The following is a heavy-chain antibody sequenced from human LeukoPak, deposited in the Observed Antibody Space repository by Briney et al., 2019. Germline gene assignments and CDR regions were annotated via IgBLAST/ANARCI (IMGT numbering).Heavy chain of an antibody. J-gene: IGHJ5*01. D-gene: IGHD1-26*01. CDR3: TGEFDP. Sequence: PGGSLRLSCAASAFTFTNAWMSWVRQAQGKGLEWVGRIKTKNEGGTTDYAAPVKGGFTVSRDDSKKMLYLQMNGLKTEDTAVYYCTGEFDPWGQGTLVTVSS. CDR2: IKTKNEGGTT. CDR1: AFTFTNAW. V-gene: IGHV3-15*01.